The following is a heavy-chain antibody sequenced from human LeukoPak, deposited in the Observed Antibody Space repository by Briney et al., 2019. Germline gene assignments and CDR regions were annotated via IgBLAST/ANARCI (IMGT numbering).Heavy chain of an antibody. CDR2: IGTAGDT. D-gene: IGHD2-21*02. J-gene: IGHJ6*02. Sequence: GGSLRLSCAASGFTFSSYDMHWVRQATGKGLEWVSAIGTAGDTYYPGSVKGRFTISRENAKNSLYLQMNSLRAGDTAVYYCARGDSKYYYYYGMDVWGQGTTVTVSS. CDR3: ARGDSKYYYYYGMDV. V-gene: IGHV3-13*01. CDR1: GFTFSSYD.